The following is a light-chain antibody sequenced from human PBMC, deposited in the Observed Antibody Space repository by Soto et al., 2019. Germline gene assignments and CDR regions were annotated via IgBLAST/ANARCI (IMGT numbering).Light chain of an antibody. CDR2: WAS. CDR1: QSILFSSNNKNY. J-gene: IGKJ4*01. CDR3: QQYYSTPVT. Sequence: DIVMTQSPDSLAVSLGERATINCKSSQSILFSSNNKNYLTWYQQKPGQPPKPLIYWASTRESGVPDRFSGSGSGTDFTLTISSLQAEDVAVYYCQQYYSTPVTFGGGNKVEI. V-gene: IGKV4-1*01.